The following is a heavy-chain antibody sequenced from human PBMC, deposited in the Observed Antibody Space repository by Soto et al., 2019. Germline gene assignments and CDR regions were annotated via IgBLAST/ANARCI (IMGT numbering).Heavy chain of an antibody. CDR2: INHSGST. CDR3: ARGNQYYYGSGSYYNNWFDP. J-gene: IGHJ5*02. V-gene: IGHV4-34*01. CDR1: GGSFSGYY. Sequence: PSETLSLTCAVYGGSFSGYYWSWIRQPPGKGLEWIREINHSGSTNYNPSLKSRVTISVDTSKNQFSLKLSSVTAADTAVYYCARGNQYYYGSGSYYNNWFDPWGQGTLVTVSS. D-gene: IGHD3-10*01.